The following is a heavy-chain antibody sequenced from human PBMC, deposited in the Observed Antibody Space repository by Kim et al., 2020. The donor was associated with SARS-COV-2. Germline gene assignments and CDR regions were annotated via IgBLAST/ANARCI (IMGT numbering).Heavy chain of an antibody. CDR2: IIPIFGTA. CDR1: GGTFSSYA. CDR3: AKIDSSGWSSNYYYYGMDV. D-gene: IGHD6-19*01. J-gene: IGHJ6*02. Sequence: SVKVSCKASGGTFSSYAISWVRQAPGQGLEWMGGIIPIFGTANYAQKFQGRVTITADESTSTAYMELSSLRSEDTAVYYCAKIDSSGWSSNYYYYGMDVWGQGTTVTVSS. V-gene: IGHV1-69*13.